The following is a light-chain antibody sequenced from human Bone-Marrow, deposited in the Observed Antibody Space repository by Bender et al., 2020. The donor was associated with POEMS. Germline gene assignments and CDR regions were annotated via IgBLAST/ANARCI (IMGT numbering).Light chain of an antibody. Sequence: SYGLTQPPSVSVSPGHTANITCSGDQLGDQYASWYQLKPCQSPVLVIYEDNKRPSGIPERFSGSNSGNIATLTISGTQALDEADYYCQAWDTSSVVFGGGTKLTVL. CDR3: QAWDTSSVV. J-gene: IGLJ2*01. CDR2: EDN. V-gene: IGLV3-1*01. CDR1: QLGDQY.